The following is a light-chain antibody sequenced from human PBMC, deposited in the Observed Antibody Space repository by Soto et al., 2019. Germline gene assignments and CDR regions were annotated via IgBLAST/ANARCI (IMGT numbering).Light chain of an antibody. CDR2: NAS. V-gene: IGKV1-5*03. CDR1: QSISSW. J-gene: IGKJ1*01. CDR3: QQYNSSTWT. Sequence: DIQMTQSPSTLSSSVGDRVTITCRASQSISSWLAWYQQKPGKAPQLLIYNASSLETGVPSRFSGSGSGTEFTLTISRLQPDDFATYYCQQYNSSTWTFGQGTKVEIK.